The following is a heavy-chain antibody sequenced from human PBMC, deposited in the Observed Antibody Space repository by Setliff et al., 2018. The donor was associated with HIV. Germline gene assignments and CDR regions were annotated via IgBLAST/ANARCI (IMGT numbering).Heavy chain of an antibody. CDR1: GYTFTSYD. CDR3: AREIGDYYDSSGYYPPTDYYYGMDV. Sequence: ASVKVSCKASGYTFTSYDISWVRQAPGQGLEWMGWISAYNGNTNHAQKLQGRVTMTTDTSTSTAYMELRSLRSDDTAVYYCAREIGDYYDSSGYYPPTDYYYGMDVWGQGTTVTVS. V-gene: IGHV1-18*01. CDR2: ISAYNGNT. J-gene: IGHJ6*02. D-gene: IGHD3-22*01.